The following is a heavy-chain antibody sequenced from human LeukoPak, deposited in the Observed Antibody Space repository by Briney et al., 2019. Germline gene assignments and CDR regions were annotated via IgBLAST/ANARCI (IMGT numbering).Heavy chain of an antibody. CDR3: ARAKYYYDSSGYFHRTFDY. J-gene: IGHJ4*02. V-gene: IGHV1-46*01. CDR1: GYTFTSYY. Sequence: ASVKVSCKASGYTFTSYYMHWVRQAPGQGLEWMGIINPSGGSTSYAQKFQGRVTMTRDMSTSTVYMELSSLRSEDTAVYYCARAKYYYDSSGYFHRTFDYWGQGTLVTVSS. D-gene: IGHD3-22*01. CDR2: INPSGGST.